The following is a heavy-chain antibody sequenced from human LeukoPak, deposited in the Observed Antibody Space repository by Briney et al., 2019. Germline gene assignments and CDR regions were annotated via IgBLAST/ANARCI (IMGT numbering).Heavy chain of an antibody. V-gene: IGHV1-18*01. CDR1: GYTFTSYG. J-gene: IGHJ4*02. Sequence: ASVKVSCKASGYTFTSYGISWVRQAPGQGLEWMGWISAYNGNTNYAQKLQGRVTMTTDTSTSTAYMELRSLRSDDTAVYYCARDISVVPAAIRSDCWGQGTLVTVSS. CDR2: ISAYNGNT. CDR3: ARDISVVPAAIRSDC. D-gene: IGHD2-2*01.